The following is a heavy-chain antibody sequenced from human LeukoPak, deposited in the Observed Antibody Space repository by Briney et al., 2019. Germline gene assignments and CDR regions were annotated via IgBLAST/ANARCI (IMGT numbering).Heavy chain of an antibody. CDR1: GFTFSSYA. CDR3: ATVTIFGVDPFDY. Sequence: GGSLRLSCAASGFTFSSYAMHWVRQAPGKGLEWVAVISYDGSNKYYADSVKGRFTISRDNSKNTLYLQMNSLRAEDTAVYYCATVTIFGVDPFDYWGQGTLATVSS. D-gene: IGHD3-3*01. J-gene: IGHJ4*02. V-gene: IGHV3-30-3*01. CDR2: ISYDGSNK.